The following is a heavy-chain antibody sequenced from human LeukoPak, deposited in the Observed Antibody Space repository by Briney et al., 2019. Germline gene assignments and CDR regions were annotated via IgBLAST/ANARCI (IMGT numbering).Heavy chain of an antibody. CDR2: IYYSGST. CDR1: GGSFSTYY. V-gene: IGHV4-59*01. D-gene: IGHD3-16*01. Sequence: SETLSLTCTVSGGSFSTYYWSWIRQPPGKGLEWIGYIYYSGSTDYNPSLKSRVTMSLDTSKNQFSLNLRSVTAANTAVYYCTRAVITFGAAVAKGFDSWGQGTLVTVSS. J-gene: IGHJ4*02. CDR3: TRAVITFGAAVAKGFDS.